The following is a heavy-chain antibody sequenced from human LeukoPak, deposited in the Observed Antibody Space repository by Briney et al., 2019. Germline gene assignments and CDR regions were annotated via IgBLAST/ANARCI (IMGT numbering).Heavy chain of an antibody. Sequence: PGGSLRLSCVASGFTFSSYGMHWARQAPGKGLEWVAFIQYDGSKKYYADSVKGRFTISRDDSKNTLYLQMNSLRAEDTAVYYCATSVDIGYFDYWGQGTLVTVSS. J-gene: IGHJ4*02. D-gene: IGHD2-2*03. CDR3: ATSVDIGYFDY. CDR1: GFTFSSYG. CDR2: IQYDGSKK. V-gene: IGHV3-30*02.